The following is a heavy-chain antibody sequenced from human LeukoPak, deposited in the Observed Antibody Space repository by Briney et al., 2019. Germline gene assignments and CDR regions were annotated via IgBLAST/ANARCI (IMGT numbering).Heavy chain of an antibody. V-gene: IGHV3-11*05. CDR3: ARVGYARTGDV. Sequence: GGSLRLSCAASGFTFSDYYMSWIRQAPGKGLEWVSYISSSSSYTHYADSVKGRFTISRDNAKNSLYLQMNSLRAEDTAVYYCARVGYARTGDVWGQGTTVTVSS. CDR2: ISSSSSYT. CDR1: GFTFSDYY. J-gene: IGHJ6*02. D-gene: IGHD5-12*01.